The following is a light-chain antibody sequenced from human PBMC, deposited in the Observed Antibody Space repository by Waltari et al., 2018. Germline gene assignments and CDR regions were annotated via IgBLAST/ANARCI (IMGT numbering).Light chain of an antibody. Sequence: DIQMTQSPSSLSASVGDKVTITCRASQCISTWLAWFQLKPGKAPKLLIYKASNLESGVPSRFSGSGSGTEFTLTISSLLPEDFATYYCQQYNSDSHSFGQGTRVEIK. V-gene: IGKV1-5*03. CDR2: KAS. J-gene: IGKJ2*01. CDR1: QCISTW. CDR3: QQYNSDSHS.